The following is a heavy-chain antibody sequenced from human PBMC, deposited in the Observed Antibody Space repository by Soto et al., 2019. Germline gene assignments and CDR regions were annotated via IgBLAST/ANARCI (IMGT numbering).Heavy chain of an antibody. J-gene: IGHJ4*02. CDR2: VSVSGGTT. Sequence: WSLRLSCAASGFMFNNYAMSWVRQAPGKGLEWVSTVSVSGGTTYYADSLKGRFTISRDNSKKTVYLQMNRLRADDTAIYYCAKGLYYYDSSGYRLFDYWGQGTLVTVS. V-gene: IGHV3-23*01. CDR1: GFMFNNYA. D-gene: IGHD3-22*01. CDR3: AKGLYYYDSSGYRLFDY.